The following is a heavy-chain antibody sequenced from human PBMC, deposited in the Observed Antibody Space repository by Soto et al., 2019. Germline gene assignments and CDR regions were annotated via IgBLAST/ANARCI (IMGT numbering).Heavy chain of an antibody. CDR3: ARGVAAACTDWFDP. V-gene: IGHV1-8*01. J-gene: IGHJ5*02. D-gene: IGHD6-13*01. CDR2: MNPYSGDT. Sequence: QVQLVQSGAEVKKPGASVKVSCRASGYTFTSDDITWVRQATGQGLEWMGWMNPYSGDTGYAQKCQGRVTMTSDTTISTAYMELSSLCSETTAVYYCARGVAAACTDWFDPWGQGTLVTVSS. CDR1: GYTFTSDD.